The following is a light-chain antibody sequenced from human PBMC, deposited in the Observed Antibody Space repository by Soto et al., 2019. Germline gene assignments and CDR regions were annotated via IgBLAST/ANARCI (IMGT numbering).Light chain of an antibody. CDR2: DVN. CDR3: SSYTTTNSVI. V-gene: IGLV2-14*01. Sequence: QSALTQPASVSGSPGQSITISCTGTSSDIGGYNHVSWFQQHPDKAPKVIIFDVNNRPSGISDRFSGSKSGNTASLTISGLQAEDEADYYCSSYTTTNSVIFGGGTKLTVL. J-gene: IGLJ2*01. CDR1: SSDIGGYNH.